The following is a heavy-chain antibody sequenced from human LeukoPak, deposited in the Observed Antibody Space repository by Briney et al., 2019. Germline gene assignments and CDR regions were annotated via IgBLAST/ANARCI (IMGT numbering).Heavy chain of an antibody. CDR2: IYPGDSDT. V-gene: IGHV5-51*01. Sequence: GESLKISCKGSGYNFTNYWIAWVRQMPGKGLEWMGIIYPGDSDTRYSPSFQGPVTISADKSITTAYLQWTSLKASDTAIHYCARHVRGSYRYFDYWGQGTLVTVSS. J-gene: IGHJ4*02. CDR1: GYNFTNYW. CDR3: ARHVRGSYRYFDY. D-gene: IGHD3-10*01.